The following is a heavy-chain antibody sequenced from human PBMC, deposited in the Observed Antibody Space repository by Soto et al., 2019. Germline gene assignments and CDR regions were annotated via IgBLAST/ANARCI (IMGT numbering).Heavy chain of an antibody. CDR3: AADTAAADNYYYYGMDV. CDR1: RVDFTSSA. J-gene: IGHJ6*02. V-gene: IGHV1-58*01. Sequence: SLQGCCKVSRVDFTSSAVKWRGQSRERRSECIGWIVVGSGNTNYAQKFQERVTINRDMSTSTAYMELSSLRSEDTAVYYCAADTAAADNYYYYGMDVWPRGATVTVS. CDR2: IVVGSGNT. D-gene: IGHD6-13*01.